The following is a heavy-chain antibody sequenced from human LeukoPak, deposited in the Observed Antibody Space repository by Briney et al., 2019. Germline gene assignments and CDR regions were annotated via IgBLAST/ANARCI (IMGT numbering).Heavy chain of an antibody. CDR1: GFTFSSYW. D-gene: IGHD3-10*01. CDR2: IKQDGSEK. V-gene: IGHV3-7*01. J-gene: IGHJ4*02. Sequence: GGSLRLSCAAPGFTFSSYWMSWVRQAPGKGLEWVAIIKQDGSEKYYVDSVKGRFTISRDNAKNSLYLQMNSLRAEDTAVYYCARYGLLWFGEFSKHFDYWGQGTLVTVSS. CDR3: ARYGLLWFGEFSKHFDY.